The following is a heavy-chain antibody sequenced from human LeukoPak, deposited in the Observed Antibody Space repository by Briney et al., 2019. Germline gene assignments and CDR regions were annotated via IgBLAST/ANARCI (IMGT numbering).Heavy chain of an antibody. Sequence: GSLRLSCAASGFTFSGYWMHWVRQAPGKGLVWVSRINNDGSYTSYADSVKGRFTISRDSSKNTLHLQMNSLRTEDTAVYYCVRQDCSGGACYLDFWGQGTPVTVSS. V-gene: IGHV3-74*01. CDR1: GFTFSGYW. CDR3: VRQDCSGGACYLDF. J-gene: IGHJ4*02. D-gene: IGHD2-15*01. CDR2: INNDGSYT.